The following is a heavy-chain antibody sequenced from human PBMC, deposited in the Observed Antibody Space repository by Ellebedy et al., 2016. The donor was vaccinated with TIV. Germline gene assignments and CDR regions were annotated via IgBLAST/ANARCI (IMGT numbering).Heavy chain of an antibody. J-gene: IGHJ3*02. CDR2: IIPIFKTP. D-gene: IGHD2-21*01. V-gene: IGHV1-69*13. CDR3: AKALSYMVVGGAFDI. Sequence: SVKVSCXASGGTFSSHTVNWIRQAPGQGLEWMGGIIPIFKTPIYAQTFQGRVTITADESTSTAHMELSSLKSEDTAVYYCAKALSYMVVGGAFDIWGQGTKVTVSS. CDR1: GGTFSSHT.